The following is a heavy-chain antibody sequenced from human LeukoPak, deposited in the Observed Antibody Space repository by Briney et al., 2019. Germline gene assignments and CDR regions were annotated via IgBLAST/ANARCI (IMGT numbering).Heavy chain of an antibody. D-gene: IGHD2-2*01. Sequence: ASVKVSFKASGYTFTSYGISWVRQAPGQGLEWMGWISAYNGNTNYAQKHQGRATMTTDTSTRPAYMELRSLRYDDTAVYYCASKAGYCSSTSCYGGHHAFDIWGQGTMVTVSS. V-gene: IGHV1-18*01. CDR2: ISAYNGNT. CDR1: GYTFTSYG. J-gene: IGHJ3*02. CDR3: ASKAGYCSSTSCYGGHHAFDI.